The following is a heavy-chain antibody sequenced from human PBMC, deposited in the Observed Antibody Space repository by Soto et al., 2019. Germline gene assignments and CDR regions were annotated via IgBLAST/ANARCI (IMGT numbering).Heavy chain of an antibody. D-gene: IGHD6-19*01. CDR2: INHSGST. V-gene: IGHV4-34*01. CDR3: ARGGSPWLVYYYGMDV. J-gene: IGHJ6*02. Sequence: QVQLQQWGAGLLKPSETLSLTCAVYGGSFSGYYWSWIRQPPGKGLEWIGEINHSGSTNYNPSLKSLVTISVDTSKNQFPLKLSSVAAAYTAVYYCARGGSPWLVYYYGMDVWGQGTTVTVSS. CDR1: GGSFSGYY.